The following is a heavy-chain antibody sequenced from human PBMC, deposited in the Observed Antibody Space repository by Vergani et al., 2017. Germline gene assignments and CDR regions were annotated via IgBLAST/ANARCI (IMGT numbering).Heavy chain of an antibody. D-gene: IGHD3-22*01. Sequence: EVQLVESGGGLVQPGGSLRLSCAASGFIFSHYWMSWVRQAPGKGLEWVANINQDGSEKYYVDSVKGRFTISSDNAKNSLYLQMNSLRAEDTALYYCARINYYGSSGYSLTRWHNWFDPWGQGTLITFSS. CDR3: ARINYYGSSGYSLTRWHNWFDP. CDR2: INQDGSEK. CDR1: GFIFSHYW. V-gene: IGHV3-7*01. J-gene: IGHJ5*02.